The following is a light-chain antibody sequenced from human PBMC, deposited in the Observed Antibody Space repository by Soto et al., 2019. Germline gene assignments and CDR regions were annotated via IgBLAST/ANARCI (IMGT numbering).Light chain of an antibody. CDR1: SSDVGGYNY. CDR3: CSYAGNDNYV. J-gene: IGLJ1*01. CDR2: EVN. V-gene: IGLV2-8*01. Sequence: QSVLTQPPSASGSPGQSGTISCTGTSSDVGGYNYVSWYQQHPGKAPKLIIYEVNKRPSGVPDRFSGAKSGNTASLSVSGLQAEDEADYYCCSYAGNDNYVFGTGTKVTVL.